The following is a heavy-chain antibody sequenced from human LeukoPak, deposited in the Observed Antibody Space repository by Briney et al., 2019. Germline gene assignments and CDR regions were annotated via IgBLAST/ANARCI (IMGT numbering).Heavy chain of an antibody. V-gene: IGHV4-4*02. Sequence: SGTLSLTCAVSGGSISSSNWWSWVRQPPGKGLEWIGEIYHSGSTNYNPSLKSRVTISVDKSKNQFSLKLSSVTAADTAVYYCARGLPDMEWLPEDYYYGMDVWGQGTTVTVSS. CDR2: IYHSGST. D-gene: IGHD3-3*01. CDR3: ARGLPDMEWLPEDYYYGMDV. J-gene: IGHJ6*02. CDR1: GGSISSSNW.